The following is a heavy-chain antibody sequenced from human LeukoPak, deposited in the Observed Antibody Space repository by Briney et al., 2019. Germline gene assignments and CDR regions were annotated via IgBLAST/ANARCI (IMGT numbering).Heavy chain of an antibody. J-gene: IGHJ4*02. CDR1: GFTFSSYD. CDR2: IGTAGDT. D-gene: IGHD3-22*01. CDR3: ARAPLLRREVLFDY. Sequence: GGSLRLSCAASGFTFSSYDMHWVRQATGKGLEWVSAIGTAGDTYYPGSVKGRFTISRENAKNSLYLQMNSLRAGDTAVYYCARAPLLRREVLFDYWGQGTLVTVSS. V-gene: IGHV3-13*01.